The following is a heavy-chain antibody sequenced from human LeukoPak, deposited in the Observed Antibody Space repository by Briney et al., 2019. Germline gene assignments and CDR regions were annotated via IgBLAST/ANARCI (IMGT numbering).Heavy chain of an antibody. CDR1: GFTFSSYS. Sequence: GGSLRLSCAASGFTFSSYSMNWVRQAPGKGLEWVSSISSSSSYIYYADSVKGRFTISRDNAKNSLYLQMNSLRAEDTAVYYCARVGNRSSGWERDRRGDAFDIWGQGTMVTVSS. CDR3: ARVGNRSSGWERDRRGDAFDI. V-gene: IGHV3-21*01. CDR2: ISSSSSYI. D-gene: IGHD6-19*01. J-gene: IGHJ3*02.